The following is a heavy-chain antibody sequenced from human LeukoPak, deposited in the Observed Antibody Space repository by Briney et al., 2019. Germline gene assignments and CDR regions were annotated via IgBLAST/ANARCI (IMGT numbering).Heavy chain of an antibody. CDR1: GFTFSSYA. CDR2: ISYDGSNR. J-gene: IGHJ4*02. V-gene: IGHV3-30-3*01. Sequence: GRSLRLSCAASGFTFSSYAMHWVRQAPGKGLEWVAIISYDGSNRFHAESVKGRFTISRDNSKNTLYLQMNSLSAENTAVYYCARDRSANSRVYYFDYWGLGTLVTVSS. CDR3: ARDRSANSRVYYFDY. D-gene: IGHD4/OR15-4a*01.